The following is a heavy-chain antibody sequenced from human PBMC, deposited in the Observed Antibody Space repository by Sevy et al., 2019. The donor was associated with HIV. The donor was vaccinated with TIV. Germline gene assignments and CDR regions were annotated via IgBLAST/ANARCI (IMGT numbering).Heavy chain of an antibody. D-gene: IGHD6-19*01. Sequence: GGSLRLSCSASGFTVSRNYMSWVRQAPGKGLEWVSVIYSDGKTFYADSVQDRFTISRDNSKNTLYLQMNSLRAEDTAVYYCAGWSSAWTLFDYWGQGTLVTVSS. J-gene: IGHJ4*02. CDR3: AGWSSAWTLFDY. CDR1: GFTVSRNY. V-gene: IGHV3-66*01. CDR2: IYSDGKT.